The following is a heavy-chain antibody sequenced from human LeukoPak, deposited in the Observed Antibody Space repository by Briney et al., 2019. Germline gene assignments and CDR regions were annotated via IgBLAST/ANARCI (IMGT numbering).Heavy chain of an antibody. CDR1: GYTFTSYG. V-gene: IGHV1-18*04. CDR3: ARDPRNVLRYFDWLSGSWFDP. D-gene: IGHD3-9*01. J-gene: IGHJ5*02. CDR2: ISAYNGNT. Sequence: ASVKVSFKASGYTFTSYGISWVRQAPGQGLEGMGWISAYNGNTNYAQKLQGRVTITTDTSTSTAYMELRSLRSDDTAVYYCARDPRNVLRYFDWLSGSWFDPWGQGTLVTVSS.